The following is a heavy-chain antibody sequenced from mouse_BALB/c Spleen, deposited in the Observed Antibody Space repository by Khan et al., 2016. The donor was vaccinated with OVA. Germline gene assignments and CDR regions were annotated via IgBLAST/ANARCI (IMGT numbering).Heavy chain of an antibody. CDR2: ISSGGDNT. D-gene: IGHD1-1*02. CDR1: GFTFSSFS. Sequence: EVELVESGGGLVKPGGSLKLSCAASGFTFSSFSMSWVRQTPEKRLEWVATISSGGDNTYYLDSVKGQFTISRDNAKNNLYLQMGTLRSEDTALYYCAISTYGPFAYWGQGTLVTVSA. V-gene: IGHV5-9*03. J-gene: IGHJ3*01. CDR3: AISTYGPFAY.